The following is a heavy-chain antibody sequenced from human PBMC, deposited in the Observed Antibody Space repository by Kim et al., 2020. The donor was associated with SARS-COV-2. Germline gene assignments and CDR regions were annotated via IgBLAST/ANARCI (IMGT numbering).Heavy chain of an antibody. CDR1: GFSVRNYW. CDR2: LNEDGRTT. J-gene: IGHJ4*02. V-gene: IGHV3-74*01. CDR3: SRDTFGSEDR. Sequence: GGSLRLSCAASGFSVRNYWMHWVRQRPGEGLDWVARLNEDGRTTTLAGSVRGRFTISKDSAKNTLFLHMNTLRAEDTAVYFYSRDTFGSEDRWGQGTLVTVSS. D-gene: IGHD3-10*01.